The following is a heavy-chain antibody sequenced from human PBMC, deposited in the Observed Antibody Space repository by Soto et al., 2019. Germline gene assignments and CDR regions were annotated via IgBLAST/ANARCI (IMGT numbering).Heavy chain of an antibody. Sequence: GASVKVSCKASGYTFTSYDINWVRQATGQGLEWMGWMNPNSGNTGYAQKFQGRVTMTRNTSISTAYMELSSLRSEDTAVYYCARGATAAGPLYFDYWGQGTLVTVSS. V-gene: IGHV1-8*01. J-gene: IGHJ4*02. CDR2: MNPNSGNT. CDR3: ARGATAAGPLYFDY. CDR1: GYTFTSYD. D-gene: IGHD6-13*01.